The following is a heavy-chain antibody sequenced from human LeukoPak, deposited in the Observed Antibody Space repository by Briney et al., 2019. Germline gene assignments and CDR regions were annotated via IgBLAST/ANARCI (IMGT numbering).Heavy chain of an antibody. CDR2: ISGSGGST. V-gene: IGHV3-23*01. J-gene: IGHJ4*02. CDR1: GFTFSSYA. D-gene: IGHD3-10*01. CDR3: ANARITMVRGVIENFDY. Sequence: GGSLRLSCAASGFTFSSYAMSWVRQAPGEGLEGLSAISGSGGSTYYADSVKGRFTITRDNSKNTLYLQMNSLRAEDTAVYYCANARITMVRGVIENFDYWGQGTLVTVSS.